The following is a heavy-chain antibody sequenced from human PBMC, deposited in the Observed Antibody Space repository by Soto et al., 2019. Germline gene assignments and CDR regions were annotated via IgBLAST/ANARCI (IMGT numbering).Heavy chain of an antibody. Sequence: QLQLEESGPGLVKPSETLSLTCTVSGGSISSSSYYWGWIRQSPGKGLEWLGCFYYSGSTYYSPSLKRRVTISGDTSKKQISLRLSSVTATDTAVYYCARISVASRYMDVWGKGATVTVSS. CDR2: FYYSGST. J-gene: IGHJ6*03. CDR1: GGSISSSSYY. CDR3: ARISVASRYMDV. V-gene: IGHV4-39*01. D-gene: IGHD5-12*01.